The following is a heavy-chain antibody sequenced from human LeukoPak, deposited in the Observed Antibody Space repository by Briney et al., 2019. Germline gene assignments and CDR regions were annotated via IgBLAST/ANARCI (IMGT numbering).Heavy chain of an antibody. J-gene: IGHJ3*02. CDR2: IYTSGST. CDR3: ARNLRFLEWFDAFDI. D-gene: IGHD3-3*01. V-gene: IGHV4-4*07. CDR1: GGSISSYY. Sequence: SEILSLTCTVSGGSISSYYWSWIRQPAGKGLEWIGRIYTSGSTNYNPSLKSRVTMSVDTSKNQFSLKLSSVTAADTAVYYCARNLRFLEWFDAFDIWGQGTMVTVSS.